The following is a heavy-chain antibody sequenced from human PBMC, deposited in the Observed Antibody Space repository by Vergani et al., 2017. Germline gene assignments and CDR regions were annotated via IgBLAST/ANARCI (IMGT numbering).Heavy chain of an antibody. V-gene: IGHV4-59*08. D-gene: IGHD5-12*01. CDR1: GDSMNTYY. Sequence: QVKLQESGPGLLKPSQTLSLTCSVSGDSMNTYYWTWIRQPPGKGLEWIGSIYHSGSTHYNPSLKSRVTISVDTSKNDFSLKVTSVTAADTAVYYCTRQPQDGASGPPSVPTWGQGISVIVSS. CDR2: IYHSGST. J-gene: IGHJ4*02. CDR3: TRQPQDGASGPPSVPT.